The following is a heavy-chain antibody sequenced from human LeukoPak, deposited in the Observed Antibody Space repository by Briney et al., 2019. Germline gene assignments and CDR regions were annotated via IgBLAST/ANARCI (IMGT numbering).Heavy chain of an antibody. Sequence: SEALSLTCAVYGGSFSGYYWSWIRQPPGKGLEWIGEINHSGSTNYNPSLKSRVTISVDTSKNQFSLKLSSVTAADTAVYYCARSDEWYPFSFDIWGQGTMVTVSS. CDR1: GGSFSGYY. J-gene: IGHJ3*02. D-gene: IGHD3-3*01. CDR2: INHSGST. V-gene: IGHV4-34*01. CDR3: ARSDEWYPFSFDI.